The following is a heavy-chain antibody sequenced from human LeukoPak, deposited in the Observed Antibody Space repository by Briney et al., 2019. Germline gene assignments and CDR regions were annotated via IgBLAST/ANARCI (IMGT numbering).Heavy chain of an antibody. Sequence: PSETLSLTCTVSGGSISSYYWSWIRQPPGKGLEWIGYIYTSGSTNYNPSLKSRVTISVDTSKNQFSLKLSSVTAADTAVYYCARDRGSGYFGFWFDPWGQGTLVTVSS. J-gene: IGHJ5*02. CDR3: ARDRGSGYFGFWFDP. D-gene: IGHD3-22*01. CDR1: GGSISSYY. CDR2: IYTSGST. V-gene: IGHV4-59*01.